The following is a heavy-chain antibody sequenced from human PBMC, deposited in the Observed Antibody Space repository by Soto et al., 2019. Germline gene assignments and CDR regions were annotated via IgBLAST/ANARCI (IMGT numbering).Heavy chain of an antibody. J-gene: IGHJ6*02. Sequence: PSETLSLTCTVSGGSISSYYWSWIRQPPGKGLEWIGSIYYSGSTYYNPSLKSRVTISVDTSKNQFSLKLSSVTAADTAVYYCARLNAGTTYYYYGMDGWGQGTTVTVSS. CDR1: GGSISSYY. CDR3: ARLNAGTTYYYYGMDG. V-gene: IGHV4-59*05. D-gene: IGHD1-7*01. CDR2: IYYSGST.